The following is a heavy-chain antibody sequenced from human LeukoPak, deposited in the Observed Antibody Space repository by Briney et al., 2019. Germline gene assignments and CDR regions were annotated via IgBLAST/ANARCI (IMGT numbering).Heavy chain of an antibody. CDR1: GFTVSSDY. Sequence: GGSLRLSCAASGFTVSSDYMGWVRQAPEKGLEWVSLISSGGSTYYADSLKGRFTISRDNSKNTLYLQMNSLRAEDTAVYYCLSSTSSYGSYWGQGTLVTVSS. J-gene: IGHJ4*02. D-gene: IGHD2-2*01. V-gene: IGHV3-66*01. CDR2: ISSGGST. CDR3: LSSTSSYGSY.